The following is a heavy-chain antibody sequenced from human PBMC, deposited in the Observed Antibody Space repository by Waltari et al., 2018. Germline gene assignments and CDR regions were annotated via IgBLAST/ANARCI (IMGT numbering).Heavy chain of an antibody. Sequence: VQLLESGGGLVQPGGSLRLSCAASGFTFRSYAMSWVRQAPGKGLEWVSAISGLWCSKYYADAVKCRFTISRDKSKNTRYLQMNSLRAEDTAVYYCAKSYTPGDDYGDSSGAFDIWGQGTMVTVSS. V-gene: IGHV3-23*01. D-gene: IGHD4-17*01. CDR2: ISGLWCSK. J-gene: IGHJ3*02. CDR1: GFTFRSYA. CDR3: AKSYTPGDDYGDSSGAFDI.